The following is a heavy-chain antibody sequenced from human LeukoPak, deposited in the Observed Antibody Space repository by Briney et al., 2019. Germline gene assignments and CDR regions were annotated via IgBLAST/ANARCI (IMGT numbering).Heavy chain of an antibody. Sequence: SGGSLRLSCAASGFTFSSYSMNWVRQAPGKGLEWVSRINSDGSSTSYADSVKGRFTISRDNAKNTLYLQMNSLRAEDTAVYYCASRGGPASYADYWGQGTLVTVSS. CDR2: INSDGSST. J-gene: IGHJ4*02. D-gene: IGHD3-16*01. V-gene: IGHV3-74*01. CDR3: ASRGGPASYADY. CDR1: GFTFSSYS.